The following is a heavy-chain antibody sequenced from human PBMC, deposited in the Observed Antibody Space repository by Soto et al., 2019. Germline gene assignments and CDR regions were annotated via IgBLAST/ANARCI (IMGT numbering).Heavy chain of an antibody. V-gene: IGHV4-4*09. CDR1: GGSISSDY. CDR2: IYGSGRT. J-gene: IGHJ5*02. Sequence: SDTLSLTCTVSGGSISSDYWSWIRQPPGKGLEWIGYIYGSGRTNYSPSLKSRVTISVDTSKNHFSLKLNSVTAADTAVYYCARLDFNWFDPWSQGTLVTVS. D-gene: IGHD2-2*03. CDR3: ARLDFNWFDP.